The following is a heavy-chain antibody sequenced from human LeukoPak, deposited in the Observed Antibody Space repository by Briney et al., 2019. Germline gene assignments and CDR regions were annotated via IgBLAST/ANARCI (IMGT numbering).Heavy chain of an antibody. D-gene: IGHD6-19*01. CDR2: ISYDGSNK. J-gene: IGHJ6*02. Sequence: GGSLRLSCAASGFTFSSYGMHWVRQAPGKGLEWVAVISYDGSNKYYADSVTGRFTISRDNSKNTLYLQMNSLRAEDTAVYYCAKDGVAGTVWGYYGMDVWGQGTTVTVSS. CDR3: AKDGVAGTVWGYYGMDV. V-gene: IGHV3-30*18. CDR1: GFTFSSYG.